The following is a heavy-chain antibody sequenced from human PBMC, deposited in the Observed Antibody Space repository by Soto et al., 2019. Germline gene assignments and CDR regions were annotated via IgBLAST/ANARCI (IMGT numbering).Heavy chain of an antibody. CDR1: GFTFSSYA. V-gene: IGHV3-23*01. CDR3: PKVKGVVKTYYFDY. CDR2: ISGSGGST. D-gene: IGHD3-3*01. J-gene: IGHJ4*02. Sequence: PGGSLRLSCAASGFTFSSYAMSWVRQAPGKGLEWVSAISGSGGSTYYADSVKGRFTISRDNSKNTLYLQMNSLRAEDTAVYYCPKVKGVVKTYYFDYWGQGTLVTVSS.